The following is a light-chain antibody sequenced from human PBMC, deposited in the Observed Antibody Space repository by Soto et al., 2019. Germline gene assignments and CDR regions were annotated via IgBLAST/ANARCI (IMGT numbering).Light chain of an antibody. CDR3: QRYGSSPLIT. V-gene: IGKV3-20*01. Sequence: EIVLTQSPATLSLSPGERATLSRRASQSVSSYLAWYQQKPGQAPRLLIYDASNRATGIPDRFSGSGSGTDFTLTISRLEPEDFAVYFCQRYGSSPLITFGQGTRLEIK. CDR2: DAS. J-gene: IGKJ5*01. CDR1: QSVSSY.